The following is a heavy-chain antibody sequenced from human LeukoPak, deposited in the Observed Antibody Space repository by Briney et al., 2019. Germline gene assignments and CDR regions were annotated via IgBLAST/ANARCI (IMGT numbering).Heavy chain of an antibody. J-gene: IGHJ5*02. Sequence: PSETLSLTCAVYGVAFSGYNWSWIRQPPEKGLGWIGEINHSGSTNTNPSLKSRVTISVDTSKNQFSLKLSSVTAADTAVYYCARMGRRPLTQYQMLQRGSNGFDPWGQGTLVTVSS. CDR1: GVAFSGYN. CDR3: ARMGRRPLTQYQMLQRGSNGFDP. V-gene: IGHV4-34*01. D-gene: IGHD2-2*01. CDR2: INHSGST.